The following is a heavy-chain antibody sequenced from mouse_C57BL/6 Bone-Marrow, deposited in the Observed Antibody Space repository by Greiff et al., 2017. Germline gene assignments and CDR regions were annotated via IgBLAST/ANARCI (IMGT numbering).Heavy chain of an antibody. Sequence: EVKVVESGAELVRPGASVKLSCTASGFNIKDDYMHWVKQRPEQGLEWIGWIDPENGDTEYASKFQGKATITADTSSNTAYLQLSSLTSEDTAVYYCTNYYGSNWYFDVWGTGTTVTVSS. CDR3: TNYYGSNWYFDV. D-gene: IGHD1-1*01. CDR2: IDPENGDT. CDR1: GFNIKDDY. V-gene: IGHV14-4*01. J-gene: IGHJ1*03.